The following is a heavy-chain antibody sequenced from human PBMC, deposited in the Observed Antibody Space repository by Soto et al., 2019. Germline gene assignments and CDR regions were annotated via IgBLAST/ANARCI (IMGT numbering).Heavy chain of an antibody. CDR3: ARDKRVVRGVIITSGYFDY. D-gene: IGHD3-10*01. V-gene: IGHV4-31*03. CDR1: GGSISSGGYY. Sequence: QVQLQESGPGLVKPSQTLSLTCTVSGGSISSGGYYWSWIRQHPGKGLEWIGYIYYSGSTYYNPSRKSRVTISVDTSKNQLSLKLSSVTAADTAVYYCARDKRVVRGVIITSGYFDYWGQGTLVTVSS. J-gene: IGHJ4*02. CDR2: IYYSGST.